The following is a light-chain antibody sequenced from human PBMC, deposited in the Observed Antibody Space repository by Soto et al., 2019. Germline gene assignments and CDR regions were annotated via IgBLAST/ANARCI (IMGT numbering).Light chain of an antibody. Sequence: QSVLTQPPSASGTPGQRVTISCSGSNFNIGSHTVNWYQQLPGTAPKLLMNNNNQRPSGVPDRFSGSKSGTSASLAISGPQSEDEADYSCSVWDDSLKGWVFGGGTKLTVL. CDR3: SVWDDSLKGWV. CDR2: NNN. V-gene: IGLV1-44*01. CDR1: NFNIGSHT. J-gene: IGLJ3*02.